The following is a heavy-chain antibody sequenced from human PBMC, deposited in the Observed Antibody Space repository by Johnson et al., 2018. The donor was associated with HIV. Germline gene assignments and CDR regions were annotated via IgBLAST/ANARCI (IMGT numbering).Heavy chain of an antibody. D-gene: IGHD5-24*01. CDR3: AKDIGDGYNRWGAFDI. V-gene: IGHV3-33*03. Sequence: QVQLVESGGGVVQPGRSLRLSCAASVFTFSRYAMDWVRQAPGKGLEWVALIWYDGSNKYYVDSVKGRFTISRDNSKHTVHLQMNSLRAEDTAVYYCAKDIGDGYNRWGAFDIWGQGTMVTVSS. CDR2: IWYDGSNK. J-gene: IGHJ3*02. CDR1: VFTFSRYA.